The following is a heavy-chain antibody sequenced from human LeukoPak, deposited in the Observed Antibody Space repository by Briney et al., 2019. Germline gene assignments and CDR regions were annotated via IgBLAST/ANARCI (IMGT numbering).Heavy chain of an antibody. CDR1: GGTFSSYA. Sequence: GASVKVSCKASGGTFSSYAISWVRQAPGQGLEWMGGIIPIFGTANYAQKFQGRVTITADKSTSTAYMELSSLRSEDTAVYYRARGSALYYDILTGYGYYGMDVWGKGTTVTVSS. J-gene: IGHJ6*04. CDR2: IIPIFGTA. CDR3: ARGSALYYDILTGYGYYGMDV. D-gene: IGHD3-9*01. V-gene: IGHV1-69*06.